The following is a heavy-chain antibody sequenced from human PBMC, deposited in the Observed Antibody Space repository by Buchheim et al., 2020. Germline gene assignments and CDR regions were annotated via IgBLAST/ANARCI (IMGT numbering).Heavy chain of an antibody. CDR1: GLTFSSSA. CDR2: ISGGGDYT. V-gene: IGHV3-23*01. J-gene: IGHJ4*02. D-gene: IGHD3-22*01. CDR3: TKKLLSGSYPFDN. Sequence: EVQLLESGGGLVQPGGSLRLSCAASGLTFSSSAMNWVRQAPGKGLERVSSISGGGDYTYYADSVMGRFTISRDNSESTLVLQMNSLRAEDTAVYYCTKKLLSGSYPFDNWGQGTL.